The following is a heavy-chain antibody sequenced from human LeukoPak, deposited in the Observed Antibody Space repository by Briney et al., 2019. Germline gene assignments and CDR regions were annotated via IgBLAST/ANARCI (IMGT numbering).Heavy chain of an antibody. J-gene: IGHJ4*02. Sequence: GGSLRLSCAASGFTFDDYAMHWVRQAPGKGLEWVSGISWNSGSIGYADSVKGRFTISRDNAENSLYLQMNSLRAEDTALYYCAKDPIKWDSSGWYSSYWGQGTLVTVSS. V-gene: IGHV3-9*01. CDR1: GFTFDDYA. CDR2: ISWNSGSI. CDR3: AKDPIKWDSSGWYSSY. D-gene: IGHD6-19*01.